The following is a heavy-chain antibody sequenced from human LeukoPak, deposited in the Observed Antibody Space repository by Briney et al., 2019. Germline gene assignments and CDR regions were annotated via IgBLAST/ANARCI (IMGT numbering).Heavy chain of an antibody. CDR2: LNQDGSDK. CDR1: GFTFSSYA. V-gene: IGHV3-7*01. Sequence: PGGSLRLSCAASGFTFSSYAMSWVRQAPGKGLEWVANLNQDGSDKYYVDSVKGRFTISRDNAKNSLYLQMNSLRAEDTAVYYCVLFGVVKDLDYWGQGTLVTVSS. D-gene: IGHD3-3*01. CDR3: VLFGVVKDLDY. J-gene: IGHJ4*02.